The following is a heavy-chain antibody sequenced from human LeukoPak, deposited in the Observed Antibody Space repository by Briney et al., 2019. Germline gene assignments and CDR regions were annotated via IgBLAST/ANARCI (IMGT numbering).Heavy chain of an antibody. J-gene: IGHJ4*02. Sequence: PGGSLRLSCAASEFSVGSNYMTWVRQAPGKGLEWVSLIYSGGSTYYADSVKGRFTISRDNSKNTLYLQMNSLRAEDTAVYYCARDPSGSYSYGNYWGQGTLVTVSS. V-gene: IGHV3-66*01. CDR2: IYSGGST. D-gene: IGHD1-26*01. CDR1: EFSVGSNY. CDR3: ARDPSGSYSYGNY.